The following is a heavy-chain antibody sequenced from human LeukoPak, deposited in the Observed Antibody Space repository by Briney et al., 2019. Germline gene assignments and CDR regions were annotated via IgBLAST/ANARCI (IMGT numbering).Heavy chain of an antibody. J-gene: IGHJ4*02. Sequence: GGSLRLSCAASGFTFSSYWMHWVRQAPGKGLVWVSRIDSGVSSTIYADSVKGRFTISRDTAKNTLYLQMNSLRAEDTAVYYCTRGRYYFDYWGQGALVTVSS. CDR3: TRGRYYFDY. CDR1: GFTFSSYW. CDR2: IDSGVSST. V-gene: IGHV3-74*01. D-gene: IGHD4-17*01.